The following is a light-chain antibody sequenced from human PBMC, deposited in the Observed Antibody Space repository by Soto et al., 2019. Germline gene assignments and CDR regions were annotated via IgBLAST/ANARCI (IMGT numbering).Light chain of an antibody. CDR1: QSISNK. CDR2: GAS. J-gene: IGKJ2*01. CDR3: QQYDNWPPYT. Sequence: EVVMTQSPATLSVSPGERATLFCTASQSISNKLAWYQQKSGQAPRLLIYGASTRAIGIPARFSGSGSGTEFTLTISRLQSEDFAVYYCQQYDNWPPYTFGQGTKLEIK. V-gene: IGKV3-15*01.